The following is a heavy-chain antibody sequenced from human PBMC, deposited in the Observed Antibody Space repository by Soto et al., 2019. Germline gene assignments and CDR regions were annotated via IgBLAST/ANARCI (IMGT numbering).Heavy chain of an antibody. Sequence: GVSLRLSCAASGFTFSNALMNWVRQAPGKGLEWVRRIKSKTDGGTTDYAAPVKGRFTISRDDSKTTLYLQMNSLKTEDTAVYYCTTTYSGYDSWGQGTLVTVSS. V-gene: IGHV3-15*01. J-gene: IGHJ1*01. CDR3: TTTYSGYDS. CDR1: GFTFSNAL. D-gene: IGHD5-12*01. CDR2: IKSKTDGGTT.